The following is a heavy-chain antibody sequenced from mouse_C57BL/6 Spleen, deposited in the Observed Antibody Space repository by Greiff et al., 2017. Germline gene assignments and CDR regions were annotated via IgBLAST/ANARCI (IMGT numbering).Heavy chain of an antibody. Sequence: EVQLLEPGAGLVKPGGSVKFSCEASGFTFSSYTMPWVRQTPGKRLEWVANISGGGGNTYYPDSVKGQSTLSRDNATSTLYLQLSSLRSEDTALYYCARGVNCVDYWGQGTTLTVSS. D-gene: IGHD4-1*01. J-gene: IGHJ2*01. CDR1: GFTFSSYT. CDR2: ISGGGGNT. CDR3: ARGVNCVDY. V-gene: IGHV5-9*01.